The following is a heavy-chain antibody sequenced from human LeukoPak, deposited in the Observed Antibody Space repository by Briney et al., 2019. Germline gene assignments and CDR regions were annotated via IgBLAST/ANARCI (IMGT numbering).Heavy chain of an antibody. Sequence: GGSLRLSCADSGFTFSSYGMSWVRQAPGKGLEWVSAISGSGGRTYYADSVKGRFTISRDNSKNTLYLQMNSLRAEDTAVYYCAKQGGDFYDTSGKGFDYWGQGTLVTVSS. CDR1: GFTFSSYG. CDR2: ISGSGGRT. D-gene: IGHD2-21*01. V-gene: IGHV3-23*01. CDR3: AKQGGDFYDTSGKGFDY. J-gene: IGHJ4*02.